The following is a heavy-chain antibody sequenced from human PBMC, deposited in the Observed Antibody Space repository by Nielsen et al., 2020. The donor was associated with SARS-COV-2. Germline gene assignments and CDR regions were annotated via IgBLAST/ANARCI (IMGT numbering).Heavy chain of an antibody. CDR2: ISGSGGST. D-gene: IGHD3-10*01. CDR3: ARTGLWFGELSENFDY. CDR1: GFTFSSYA. J-gene: IGHJ4*02. Sequence: GGSLRLSCAASGFTFSSYAMSWVRQAPGKGLEWVSAISGSGGSTYYADSVKGRFTISRDNSKNTLYLQMNSLRAEDTAVYYCARTGLWFGELSENFDYWGQGTLVTVSS. V-gene: IGHV3-23*01.